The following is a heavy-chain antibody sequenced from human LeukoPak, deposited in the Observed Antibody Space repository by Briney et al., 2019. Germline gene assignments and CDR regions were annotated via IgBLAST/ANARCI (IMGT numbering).Heavy chain of an antibody. V-gene: IGHV4-59*08. CDR3: ARGTKYYDILTGLPAHAFDI. D-gene: IGHD3-9*01. J-gene: IGHJ3*02. CDR2: IYYSGST. CDR1: GGSISSYY. Sequence: PSETLSLTCTVSGGSISSYYWSWIRQPPGKGLEWIGYIYYSGSTNYNPSLESRVTISVDTSKNQFSLKLSSVTAADTAVYYCARGTKYYDILTGLPAHAFDIWGQGTMVTVSS.